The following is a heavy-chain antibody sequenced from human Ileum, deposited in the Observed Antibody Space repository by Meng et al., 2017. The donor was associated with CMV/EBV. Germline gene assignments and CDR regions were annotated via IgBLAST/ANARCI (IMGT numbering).Heavy chain of an antibody. D-gene: IGHD3-22*01. V-gene: IGHV3-30*02. CDR2: IRYDGSKK. CDR3: AKDVGAMIVVRTYYYYYGMDV. CDR1: GFTFSSYG. Sequence: GESLKISCAASGFTFSSYGMHWVRQAPGKGLEWVAFIRYDGSKKYYADSVKGRFTISRDNSKNTLYLQMNSLRAEDTAVYYCAKDVGAMIVVRTYYYYYGMDVWGQGTMVTVSS. J-gene: IGHJ6*02.